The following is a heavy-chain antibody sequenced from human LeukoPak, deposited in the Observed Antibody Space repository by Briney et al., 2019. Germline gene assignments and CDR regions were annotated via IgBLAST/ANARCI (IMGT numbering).Heavy chain of an antibody. J-gene: IGHJ5*02. Sequence: GESLKISCKSSGYSFTSYWIAWVRQMPGKGLEWMGIIYPGDSDTRYSPSFQGHVTISADKSISTAYLQWSSLKASDTAMYFCARRTTGGGRNCFDPWGQGTLVTVSS. CDR2: IYPGDSDT. CDR1: GYSFTSYW. CDR3: ARRTTGGGRNCFDP. V-gene: IGHV5-51*01. D-gene: IGHD2-8*02.